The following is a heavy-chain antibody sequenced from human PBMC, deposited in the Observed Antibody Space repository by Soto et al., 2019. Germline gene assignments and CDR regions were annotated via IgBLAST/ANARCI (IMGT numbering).Heavy chain of an antibody. J-gene: IGHJ4*02. V-gene: IGHV4-34*01. CDR3: ARGRPSCSGGSCVVGYFDY. CDR2: INHSGST. Sequence: QVQLKQWGAGLLKPSETLSLTCAVYDGSFSGYYWSWIRQPPGKGLEWIGEINHSGSTNYNTSLKRRVTRSVDTSKTQFYLNLSSVTAADTAVYYCARGRPSCSGGSCVVGYFDYWGQGTLVTVSS. D-gene: IGHD2-15*01. CDR1: DGSFSGYY.